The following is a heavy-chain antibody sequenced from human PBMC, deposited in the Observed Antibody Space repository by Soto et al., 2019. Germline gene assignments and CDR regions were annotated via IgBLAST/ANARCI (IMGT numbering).Heavy chain of an antibody. CDR2: ISSSSSTI. D-gene: IGHD6-19*01. V-gene: IGHV3-48*01. CDR3: ARHAVHSSGFTDD. Sequence: PGGSLRLSCAASGFTFSSYSMNWVRQAPGKGLEWVSYISSSSSTIYYADSVKGRFTISRDNAKKLLYLQMNSLRVEDTAVYYCARHAVHSSGFTDDRGQGTLVTVSS. CDR1: GFTFSSYS. J-gene: IGHJ4*02.